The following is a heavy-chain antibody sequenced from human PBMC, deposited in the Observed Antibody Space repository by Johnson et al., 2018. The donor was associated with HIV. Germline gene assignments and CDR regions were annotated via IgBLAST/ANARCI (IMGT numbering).Heavy chain of an antibody. D-gene: IGHD6-13*01. Sequence: VQLVESGGGLVKPGGSLRLSCKASGFTFRNVWMSWVRQAPGKGLEWIGRIKSHTDGGTTDDAASVRGRFTVSRDDSKDTLYLQMNSLKIEDTAVYYCTWILGIDGSHDAFDIWGRGTMVTVSS. V-gene: IGHV3-15*01. CDR2: IKSHTDGGTT. J-gene: IGHJ3*02. CDR1: GFTFRNVW. CDR3: TWILGIDGSHDAFDI.